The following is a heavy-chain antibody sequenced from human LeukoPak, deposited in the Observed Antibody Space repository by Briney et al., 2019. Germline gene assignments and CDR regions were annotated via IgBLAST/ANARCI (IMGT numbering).Heavy chain of an antibody. CDR2: IKEDESDE. V-gene: IGHV3-7*01. CDR3: ARWRARQSEFDY. J-gene: IGHJ4*02. Sequence: GGSLRLSCEASGFTFSSYWISWVRQAPGKGLEWVAHIKEDESDEYYVDSVRGRFTASRDNAKNSVNLQMNSLRVEDTAVYYCARWRARQSEFDYWGQGTLVTVSS. D-gene: IGHD1-1*01. CDR1: GFTFSSYW.